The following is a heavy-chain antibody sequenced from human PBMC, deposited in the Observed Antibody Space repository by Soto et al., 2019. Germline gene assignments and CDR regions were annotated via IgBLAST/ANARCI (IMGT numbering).Heavy chain of an antibody. CDR3: ARDPRGYSSSWTFFDY. Sequence: QVQLVESGGGVVQPGRSLRLSCAASGFTFSSYAMHWVRQAPGKGLEWVAVISYDGSNKYYADSVKGRFTISRDNSKNTLYLQMNSLRAEDMAVYYCARDPRGYSSSWTFFDYWGQGTLVTVSS. CDR2: ISYDGSNK. J-gene: IGHJ4*02. CDR1: GFTFSSYA. V-gene: IGHV3-30-3*01. D-gene: IGHD6-13*01.